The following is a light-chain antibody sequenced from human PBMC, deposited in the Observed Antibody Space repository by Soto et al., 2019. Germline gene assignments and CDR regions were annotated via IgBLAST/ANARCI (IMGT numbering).Light chain of an antibody. Sequence: LAQPPSASGTPGQRVTISCSGSSSNIGSNYVYWYQQLPGTAPKLLIYRNNQRPSGVPDRFSGSKSDTSASLAISGLRSEDEADYYCATWDDSLSDVVFGGGTKLTVL. CDR3: ATWDDSLSDVV. CDR2: RNN. CDR1: SSNIGSNY. J-gene: IGLJ2*01. V-gene: IGLV1-47*01.